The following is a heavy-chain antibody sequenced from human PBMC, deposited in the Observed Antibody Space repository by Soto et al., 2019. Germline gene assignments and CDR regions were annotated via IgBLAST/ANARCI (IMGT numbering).Heavy chain of an antibody. CDR2: IYHSGST. V-gene: IGHV4-4*02. CDR3: ARVFPITIFGVVRSYGMDV. Sequence: SETLSLTCAVSSGSISSRNCCSWVRQHPGKGLEWIGEIYHSGSTNYNPSLKSRVTISVDTSKNQFSLKLSSVTAADTAVYYCARVFPITIFGVVRSYGMDVWGQGTTVTVSS. D-gene: IGHD3-3*01. J-gene: IGHJ6*02. CDR1: SGSISSRNC.